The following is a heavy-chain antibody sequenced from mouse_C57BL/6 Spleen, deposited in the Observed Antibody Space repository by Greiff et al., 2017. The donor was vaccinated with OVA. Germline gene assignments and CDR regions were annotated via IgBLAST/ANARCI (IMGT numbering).Heavy chain of an antibody. CDR3: TTRKGSSDAMDD. CDR1: GFNIKDYY. CDR2: IDPEDGDT. D-gene: IGHD6-1*01. J-gene: IGHJ4*01. V-gene: IGHV14-1*01. Sequence: VQLQQSGAELVRPGASVKLSCTASGFNIKDYYMHWVKQRPEQGLEWIGRIDPEDGDTEYAPKFQGKATLTEDTSSNTAYLQLSSLTSEDTAVYYCTTRKGSSDAMDDWGQGTSVTVSS.